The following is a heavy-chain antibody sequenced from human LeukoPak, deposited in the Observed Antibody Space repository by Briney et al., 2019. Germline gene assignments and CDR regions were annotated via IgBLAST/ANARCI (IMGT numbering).Heavy chain of an antibody. D-gene: IGHD5-18*01. CDR2: INTDGSRT. CDR1: GFTFSNHW. CDR3: ARGYGYTYGGGWFDT. J-gene: IGHJ5*02. Sequence: AGGSLRLSCAASGFTFSNHWMHWVRQAPGKGPVWVSRINTDGSRTSYADSVKGRFTISRDNARNTLYLQVNSLRAEVTAVYYCARGYGYTYGGGWFDTWGQGTLVTVSS. V-gene: IGHV3-74*01.